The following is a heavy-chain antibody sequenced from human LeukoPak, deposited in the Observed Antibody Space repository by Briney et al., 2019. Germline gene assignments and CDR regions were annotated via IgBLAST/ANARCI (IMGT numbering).Heavy chain of an antibody. J-gene: IGHJ4*02. CDR1: GYSISSGYY. D-gene: IGHD3-22*01. CDR3: ARSYYDSSGPEGY. Sequence: SETLSLTCTVSGYSISSGYYWGWIRQPPGKGLEWIGSIYHSGSTYYNPSLKSRVTISVDTSKNQFSLKLSSVTAADTAVYYCARSYYDSSGPEGYWGQGTLVTVSS. CDR2: IYHSGST. V-gene: IGHV4-38-2*02.